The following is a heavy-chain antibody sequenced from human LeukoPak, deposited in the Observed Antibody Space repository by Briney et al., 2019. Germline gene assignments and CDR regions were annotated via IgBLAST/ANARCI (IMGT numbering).Heavy chain of an antibody. CDR2: IHHTGST. CDR1: GGSISSGGYY. Sequence: ASETLSLTCTVSGGSISSGGYYWTWIRQHPGKGLEWIGYIHHTGSTYYNPSLKSRVTISIDTSKSQFSLKLSSVTAADTAVYYCARAPGGVVTATFDYWGQGTLVTVSS. J-gene: IGHJ4*02. CDR3: ARAPGGVVTATFDY. D-gene: IGHD2-21*02. V-gene: IGHV4-31*03.